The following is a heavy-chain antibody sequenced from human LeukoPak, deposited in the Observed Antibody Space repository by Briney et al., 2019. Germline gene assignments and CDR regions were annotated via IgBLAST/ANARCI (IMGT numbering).Heavy chain of an antibody. V-gene: IGHV5-51*01. Sequence: GESLQISFKGSGYRFTSYWIGWVRQMPGKGLEWMGIIYPGDSDTRYSPSFQGQVTISADKSISTAYLQWSSLKASDTAMYYCARPLTGDPHYFDYWGQGTLVTVSS. CDR1: GYRFTSYW. D-gene: IGHD7-27*01. CDR3: ARPLTGDPHYFDY. CDR2: IYPGDSDT. J-gene: IGHJ4*02.